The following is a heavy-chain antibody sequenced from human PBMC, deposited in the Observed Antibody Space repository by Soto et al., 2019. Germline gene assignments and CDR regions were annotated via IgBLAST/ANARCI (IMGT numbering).Heavy chain of an antibody. CDR1: GGTFSSYA. Sequence: GASAKVSCKASGGTFSSYAISWVRQAPGQGLEWMGGIIPIFGTANYAQKFQGRVTITADKSTSTAYMELSSLRSEDTAVYYCARGMRATGNFDYWGQGTLVTVSS. CDR2: IIPIFGTA. V-gene: IGHV1-69*06. D-gene: IGHD2-8*01. J-gene: IGHJ4*02. CDR3: ARGMRATGNFDY.